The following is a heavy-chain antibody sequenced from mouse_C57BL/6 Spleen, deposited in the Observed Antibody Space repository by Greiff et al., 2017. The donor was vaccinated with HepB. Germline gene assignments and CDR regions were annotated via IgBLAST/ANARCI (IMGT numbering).Heavy chain of an antibody. V-gene: IGHV1-82*01. D-gene: IGHD2-4*01. J-gene: IGHJ3*01. Sequence: VQLQQSGPELVKPGASVKISCKASGYAFSSSWMNWVKQRPGKGLEWIGRIYPGDGDTNYNGKFKGKATLTADKSSSTAYMQLSSLTSEDSAVYCCASYDYASLAYWGQGTLVTVSA. CDR3: ASYDYASLAY. CDR1: GYAFSSSW. CDR2: IYPGDGDT.